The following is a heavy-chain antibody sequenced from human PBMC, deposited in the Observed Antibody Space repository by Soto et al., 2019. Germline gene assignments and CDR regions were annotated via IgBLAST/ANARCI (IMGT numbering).Heavy chain of an antibody. CDR3: AKQRKYGASSSPLDA. Sequence: GGSLRLSCVASGFTFSSYGMRWVRQAPGKGLEWVAGISGISGRTDYADSVKGRFTISRDNSNNILYLQLNSLRAEDTAIYYFAKQRKYGASSSPLDAWGQGATV. J-gene: IGHJ6*02. V-gene: IGHV3-23*01. D-gene: IGHD1-1*01. CDR2: ISGISGRT. CDR1: GFTFSSYG.